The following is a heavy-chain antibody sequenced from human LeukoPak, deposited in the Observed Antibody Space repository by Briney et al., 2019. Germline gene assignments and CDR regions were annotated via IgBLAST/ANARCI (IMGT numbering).Heavy chain of an antibody. CDR2: IKQDGSEK. D-gene: IGHD3-3*01. J-gene: IGHJ4*02. Sequence: GGSLRLSCAASGFTFSSHWMSWVRRAPGKGLEWVANIKQDGSEKYYVDSVKGRFTISRDNAKNSLYLQMNSLRAEDTAVYYCAKDLATFFYWGQGTLVTVSS. CDR3: AKDLATFFY. V-gene: IGHV3-7*03. CDR1: GFTFSSHW.